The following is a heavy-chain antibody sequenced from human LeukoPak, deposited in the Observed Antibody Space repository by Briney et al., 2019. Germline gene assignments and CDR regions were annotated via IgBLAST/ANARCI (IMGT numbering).Heavy chain of an antibody. CDR1: GYTFTDYY. J-gene: IGHJ4*02. V-gene: IGHV1-2*02. Sequence: ASVTVSCKASGYTFTDYYMHWVRQARGQGREWMGWINTNSVGTNYAPKFQCRVTMPTHTSITTAYMELSSLTSDDTAVYYCASEGVISSSFDYWGQGTLVTVSS. CDR3: ASEGVISSSFDY. CDR2: INTNSVGT. D-gene: IGHD3-10*01.